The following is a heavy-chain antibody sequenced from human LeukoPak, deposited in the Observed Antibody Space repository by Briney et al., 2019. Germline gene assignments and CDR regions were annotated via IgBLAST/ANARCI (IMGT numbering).Heavy chain of an antibody. V-gene: IGHV1-18*01. J-gene: IGHJ6*03. CDR3: ARGYEDIEGYYYYMDV. D-gene: IGHD5-12*01. CDR1: GYTFTSYG. Sequence: AASVKVSCEASGYTFTSYGISWVRQAPGQGLEWMGWISAYNGNTNYAQKLQGRVTMTTDTSTSTAYMELRSLRSDDTAVYYCARGYEDIEGYYYYMDVWGKGTTVTVSS. CDR2: ISAYNGNT.